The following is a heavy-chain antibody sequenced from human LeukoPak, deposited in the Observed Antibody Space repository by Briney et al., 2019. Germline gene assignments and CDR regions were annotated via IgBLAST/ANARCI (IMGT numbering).Heavy chain of an antibody. V-gene: IGHV4-59*12. CDR1: GGSISSYY. CDR3: AGLSCYYWESFYDY. CDR2: IYYSGST. Sequence: SETLSLTCTVSGGSISSYYWSWIRQPPGKGLEWMGYIYYSGSTNSNPSLRSRVTISVDTSKNQFSLRLSSLTAAAPAVYSCAGLSCYYWESFYDYWGQGSLVTVSS. D-gene: IGHD5-12*01. J-gene: IGHJ4*02.